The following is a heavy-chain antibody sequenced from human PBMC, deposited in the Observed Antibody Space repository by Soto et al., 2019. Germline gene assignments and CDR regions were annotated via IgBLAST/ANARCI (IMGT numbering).Heavy chain of an antibody. V-gene: IGHV1-18*01. CDR1: GYTFTSYG. CDR3: AREGLAYCGGDCYSPPEYCQH. J-gene: IGHJ1*01. Sequence: QVQLVQSGAEVKKPGASVKVSCKASGYTFTSYGISWVRQAPGQGLEWMGWISAYNGNTNYAQKLQGRVTMTTDTPTSTAYMELRSLRSDDTAVYYCAREGLAYCGGDCYSPPEYCQHWGQGTLVTVSS. CDR2: ISAYNGNT. D-gene: IGHD2-21*02.